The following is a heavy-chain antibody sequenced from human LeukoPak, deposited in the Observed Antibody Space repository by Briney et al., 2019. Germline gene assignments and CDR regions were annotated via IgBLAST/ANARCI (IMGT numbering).Heavy chain of an antibody. CDR3: ARLGARQVLDY. D-gene: IGHD4-17*01. Sequence: GGSLRPSCAASGFTFSSYGMHWVRQAPGKGLEWVAVISYDGSNKYYADSVKGRFTISRDNSKNTLYLQMNSLRAEDTAVYYCARLGARQVLDYWGQGTLVTVSS. CDR1: GFTFSSYG. CDR2: ISYDGSNK. J-gene: IGHJ4*02. V-gene: IGHV3-30*03.